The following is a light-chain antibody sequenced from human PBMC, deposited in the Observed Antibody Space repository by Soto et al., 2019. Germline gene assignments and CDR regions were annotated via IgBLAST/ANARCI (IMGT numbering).Light chain of an antibody. CDR1: SSDVGGYNY. CDR3: SSYTGRGSLV. J-gene: IGLJ2*01. V-gene: IGLV2-14*01. Sequence: QSVLTQPASVSGSPGQSITISCTGSSSDVGGYNYVSWYQQHPGKAPKLMIYEVSNRPSGISNRFSGSKYGNTASLTISGLQAEYEADYHCSSYTGRGSLVFGGGTQLTV. CDR2: EVS.